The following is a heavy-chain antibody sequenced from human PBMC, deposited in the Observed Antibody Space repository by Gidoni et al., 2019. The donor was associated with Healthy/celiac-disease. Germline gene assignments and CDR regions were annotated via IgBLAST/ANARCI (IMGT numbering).Heavy chain of an antibody. V-gene: IGHV3-66*02. J-gene: IGHJ3*02. CDR2: IYSGGST. D-gene: IGHD3-10*01. CDR3: ARGVITATIRIDAFDI. CDR1: GFTVRSNY. Sequence: EVQLVASGVGLVQPGGSLRLSCAASGFTVRSNYMSWVRQAPGKGLEWVSVIYSGGSTYYADSVKGRFTISRDNSKNTLYLQMNSLRAEDTAVYYCARGVITATIRIDAFDIWGQGTMVTVSS.